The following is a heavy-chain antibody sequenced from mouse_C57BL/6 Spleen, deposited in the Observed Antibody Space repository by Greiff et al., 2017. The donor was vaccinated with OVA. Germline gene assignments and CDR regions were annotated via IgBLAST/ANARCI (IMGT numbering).Heavy chain of an antibody. J-gene: IGHJ4*01. V-gene: IGHV1-66*01. CDR3: ARSGDYDRVYYAMDY. D-gene: IGHD2-4*01. CDR1: GYSFTSYY. CDR2: IYPGSGNT. Sequence: QVQLQQSGPELVKPGASVKISCKASGYSFTSYYIHWVKQRPGQGLEWIGWIYPGSGNTKYNEKFKGKATLTADTSSSTAYMQLSSLTSEDSAVYYCARSGDYDRVYYAMDYWGQGTSVTVSS.